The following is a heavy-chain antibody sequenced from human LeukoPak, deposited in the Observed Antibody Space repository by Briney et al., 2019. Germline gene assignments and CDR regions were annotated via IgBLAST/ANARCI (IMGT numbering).Heavy chain of an antibody. J-gene: IGHJ6*03. Sequence: SETLPPACTVSGGSISSYYWSWIRQPPGKGLEWIGYIYYSGSINYNPSLKSRVTISVDTSKNQFSLKLTSVTAADTAVYYCARDKYYYYYIDVWGKGTTVTVSS. V-gene: IGHV4-59*01. CDR2: IYYSGSI. CDR3: ARDKYYYYYIDV. CDR1: GGSISSYY.